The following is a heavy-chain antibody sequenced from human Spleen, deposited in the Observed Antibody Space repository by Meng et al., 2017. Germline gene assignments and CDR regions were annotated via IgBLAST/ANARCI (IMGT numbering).Heavy chain of an antibody. V-gene: IGHV4-39*07. Sequence: PQLAVSGPGVGRPSEPRSLPCLVSGGAVSSSSYYWGWIRQPRGKGLEWIGSIYYSGSTYYNPSLKSRVTISVDTSKNQFSLKLSSVTAADTAVYYCARVGDIVVVPAASNWFDPWGQGTLVTVSS. J-gene: IGHJ5*02. CDR3: ARVGDIVVVPAASNWFDP. CDR2: IYYSGST. D-gene: IGHD2-2*01. CDR1: GGAVSSSSYY.